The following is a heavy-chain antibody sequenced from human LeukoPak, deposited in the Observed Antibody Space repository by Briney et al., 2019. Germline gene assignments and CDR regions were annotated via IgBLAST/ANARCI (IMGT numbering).Heavy chain of an antibody. CDR1: GGSISSYY. Sequence: SETLSLTCTVSGGSISSYYWSWTRQPAGKGLEWIGRIYTSGSTNYNPSLKSRVTMSVDTSKNQFSLKLSSVTAADTAVYYCARVYYDILTGYQYYYYMDVWGKGTTVTISS. V-gene: IGHV4-4*07. CDR2: IYTSGST. D-gene: IGHD3-9*01. CDR3: ARVYYDILTGYQYYYYMDV. J-gene: IGHJ6*03.